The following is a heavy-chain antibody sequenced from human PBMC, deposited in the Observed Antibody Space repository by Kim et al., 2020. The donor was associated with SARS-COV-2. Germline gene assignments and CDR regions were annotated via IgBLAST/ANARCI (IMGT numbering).Heavy chain of an antibody. CDR2: ITVYNGHA. CDR3: ATWFGEPGGFLDN. CDR1: GHKFSNYG. D-gene: IGHD3-10*01. Sequence: ASVKVSCKASGHKFSNYGFSWVRQAPGQGLDWMGWITVYNGHANYAQKLQGRVTMTTDTSTGSAYMELRNLKSDDTAVYYCATWFGEPGGFLDNWGQGTQVTVSS. V-gene: IGHV1-18*01. J-gene: IGHJ4*02.